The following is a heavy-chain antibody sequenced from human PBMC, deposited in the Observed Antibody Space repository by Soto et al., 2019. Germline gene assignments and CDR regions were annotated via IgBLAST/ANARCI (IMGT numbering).Heavy chain of an antibody. Sequence: ASVKVSCKASGYTFTSYDINWVRQATGQGLEWMGWMNPNSGNTGYAQKFQGRVTMTRNTSISTAYMELSSLRSEDTAVYYCVRAEAPAWKRGYSGYDYYYYYGMDVWGQGTTVTVSS. V-gene: IGHV1-8*01. D-gene: IGHD5-12*01. CDR3: VRAEAPAWKRGYSGYDYYYYYGMDV. CDR1: GYTFTSYD. J-gene: IGHJ6*02. CDR2: MNPNSGNT.